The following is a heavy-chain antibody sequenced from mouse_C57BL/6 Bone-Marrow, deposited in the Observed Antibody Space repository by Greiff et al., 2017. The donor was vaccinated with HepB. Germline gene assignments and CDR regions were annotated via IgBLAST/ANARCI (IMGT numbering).Heavy chain of an antibody. CDR1: GYTFTSYG. CDR2: IYPRSGNT. J-gene: IGHJ3*01. V-gene: IGHV1-81*01. D-gene: IGHD2-5*01. CDR3: ARGGSSNPFAY. Sequence: QVQLQQSGAELARPGASVKLSCKASGYTFTSYGISWVKQRTGQGLEWIGEIYPRSGNTYYNEKFKGKATLTADKSSSTAYMELRSLTSEDSAVYFCARGGSSNPFAYWGQGTLVTVSA.